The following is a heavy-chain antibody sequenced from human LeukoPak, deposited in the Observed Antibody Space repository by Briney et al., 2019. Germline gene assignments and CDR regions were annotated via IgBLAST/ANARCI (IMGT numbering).Heavy chain of an antibody. CDR2: MSGSGGST. CDR3: AREISIYGDPTLYDAFDI. J-gene: IGHJ3*02. Sequence: GGSLRLSCAASGFTFSTYAMSWVRQAPGKGLEWVSAMSGSGGSTYYADSVKGRFTVSRDNSKNTLYLQMNSLRAEDTAVYYCAREISIYGDPTLYDAFDIWGQGTMVTVSS. CDR1: GFTFSTYA. D-gene: IGHD4-17*01. V-gene: IGHV3-23*01.